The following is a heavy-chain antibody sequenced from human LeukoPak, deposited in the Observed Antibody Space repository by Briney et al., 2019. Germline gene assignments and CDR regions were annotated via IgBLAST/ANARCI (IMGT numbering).Heavy chain of an antibody. Sequence: SETLSLTCIVSGGSISSYYWRWVRQPPGKGLEWIGYRYYSGSTTYNPSLKSRVTISVDTSKSQFSLKLISVTAADTAIYYCARVRGDFETDWGQGTLVTVSS. CDR1: GGSISSYY. J-gene: IGHJ1*01. V-gene: IGHV4-59*01. CDR2: RYYSGST. D-gene: IGHD3-16*01. CDR3: ARVRGDFETD.